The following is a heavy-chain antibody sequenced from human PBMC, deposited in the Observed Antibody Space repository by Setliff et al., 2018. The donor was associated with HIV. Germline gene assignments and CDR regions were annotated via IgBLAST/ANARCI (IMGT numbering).Heavy chain of an antibody. Sequence: GGSLRLSCAASGFTVSSYNMNWVRQAPGKGLEWVSVIHSGGSTFYADSVKGRFTISRDDSKNTVYLQMNSLRAEDTAVYYCARAPAVTTSLFFDYWGQGTLVTVSS. V-gene: IGHV3-66*01. J-gene: IGHJ4*02. CDR2: IHSGGST. CDR1: GFTVSSYN. D-gene: IGHD4-17*01. CDR3: ARAPAVTTSLFFDY.